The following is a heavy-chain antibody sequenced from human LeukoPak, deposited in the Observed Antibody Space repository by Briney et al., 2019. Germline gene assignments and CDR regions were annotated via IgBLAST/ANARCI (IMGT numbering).Heavy chain of an antibody. CDR1: GYSISSGYY. J-gene: IGHJ4*02. V-gene: IGHV4-38-2*01. Sequence: PSETLSLTCAVSGYSISSGYYWGWIRQLPGKGLEWIGTIYHNGNTYYNPSLKSRVTISVDTSNNQFSLKLSSVTAADTAVYYCARVRYNYGDSDYWGQGTLVTVSS. D-gene: IGHD5-18*01. CDR2: IYHNGNT. CDR3: ARVRYNYGDSDY.